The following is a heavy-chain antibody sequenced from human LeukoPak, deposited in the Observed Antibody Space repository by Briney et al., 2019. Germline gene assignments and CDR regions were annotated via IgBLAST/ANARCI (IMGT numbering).Heavy chain of an antibody. V-gene: IGHV3-21*01. CDR3: ARFDYGGGANWFDP. D-gene: IGHD4-17*01. J-gene: IGHJ5*02. CDR1: GFGFTFSSYN. Sequence: PGGSLRLSCAASGFGFTFSSYNMNWVRQAPGKGLEWVSSISSDSSYIYYADSVKGRFTISRDNAKNSLYLQMNSLRAEDTAVYYCARFDYGGGANWFDPWGQGTLVTVSS. CDR2: ISSDSSYI.